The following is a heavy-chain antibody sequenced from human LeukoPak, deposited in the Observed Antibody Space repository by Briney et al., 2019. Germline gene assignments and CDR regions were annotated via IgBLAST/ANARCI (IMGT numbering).Heavy chain of an antibody. J-gene: IGHJ4*02. V-gene: IGHV3-23*01. CDR1: GFTFSSYA. D-gene: IGHD3-9*01. Sequence: GGSLRLSCAASGFTFSSYAMSWVRQAPGKGLEWVSAISGSGGSTYYADSVKGRFTISRDNSKNTLYLQMNSLRAEDTAVYYCAKDPWAPYFDWLSPHYFDYWGQGTLVTVSS. CDR2: ISGSGGST. CDR3: AKDPWAPYFDWLSPHYFDY.